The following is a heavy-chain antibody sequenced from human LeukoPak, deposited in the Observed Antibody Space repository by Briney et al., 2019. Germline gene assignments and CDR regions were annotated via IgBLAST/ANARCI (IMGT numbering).Heavy chain of an antibody. CDR3: AGDLPGIQLRINWFDP. D-gene: IGHD5-18*01. CDR1: GGTFSSYA. J-gene: IGHJ5*02. Sequence: ASVKVSCKASGGTFSSYAISWVRQAPGQGLEWMGRIIPILGIANYAQKFQGRVTITADKSTSTAYMELSSLRSEDTAVYYCAGDLPGIQLRINWFDPWGQGTLVTVSS. V-gene: IGHV1-69*04. CDR2: IIPILGIA.